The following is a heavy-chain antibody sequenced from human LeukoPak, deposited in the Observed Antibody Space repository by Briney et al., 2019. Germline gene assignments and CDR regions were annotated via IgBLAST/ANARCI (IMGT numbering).Heavy chain of an antibody. V-gene: IGHV1-69*04. Sequence: SVKVSCKASGGTFSSYAISWVRQAPGQGLEWMGRIIPILGIANYAQKFQGRVTITADKSTSTAYMELSSLRSEDTAVYYCARDGSGSYYGGSDYWGQGTLVTVSS. D-gene: IGHD3-10*01. CDR3: ARDGSGSYYGGSDY. J-gene: IGHJ4*02. CDR1: GGTFSSYA. CDR2: IIPILGIA.